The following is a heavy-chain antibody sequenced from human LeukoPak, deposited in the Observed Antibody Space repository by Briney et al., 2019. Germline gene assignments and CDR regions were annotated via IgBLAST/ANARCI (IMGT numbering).Heavy chain of an antibody. CDR2: INPNSGGT. D-gene: IGHD3-3*01. CDR3: ARGTAGPYYDFWSGHYDY. CDR1: GYTFTGYY. J-gene: IGHJ4*02. Sequence: ASVKVSCKASGYTFTGYYMHWVRRAPGQGLEWMGWINPNSGGTNYAQKFQGRVTMTRDTSISTAYMELSRLRSDDTAVYYCARGTAGPYYDFWSGHYDYWGQGTLVTVSS. V-gene: IGHV1-2*02.